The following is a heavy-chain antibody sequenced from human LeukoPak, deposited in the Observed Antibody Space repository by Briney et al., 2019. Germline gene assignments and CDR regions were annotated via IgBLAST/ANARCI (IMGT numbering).Heavy chain of an antibody. CDR2: INPNSGGT. D-gene: IGHD3-3*01. J-gene: IGHJ5*02. V-gene: IGHV1-2*02. Sequence: ASVKVSCKASGYTFTGYYMHWVRQAPGQGLEWMGWINPNSGGTNYAQKFQGRVTMTRDTSISTAYMELSRLRSDDTAVYYCARDGVDITIFGGWFDPWGQGTLVTVSS. CDR1: GYTFTGYY. CDR3: ARDGVDITIFGGWFDP.